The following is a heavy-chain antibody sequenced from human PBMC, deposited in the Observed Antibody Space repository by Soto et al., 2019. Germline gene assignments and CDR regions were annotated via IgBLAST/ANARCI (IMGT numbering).Heavy chain of an antibody. CDR3: VAGSPFEY. CDR2: VKSKSEGGTT. CDR1: GFIFRDAW. D-gene: IGHD2-21*01. Sequence: LRLSCSASGFIFRDAWISWVRQAPGKGLEWIGRVKSKSEGGTTDYAALVKGRFTVSRDDSINTVSLQMDSLKMEDTAVYFCVAGSPFEYWGQGTLVTVSS. V-gene: IGHV3-15*05. J-gene: IGHJ4*02.